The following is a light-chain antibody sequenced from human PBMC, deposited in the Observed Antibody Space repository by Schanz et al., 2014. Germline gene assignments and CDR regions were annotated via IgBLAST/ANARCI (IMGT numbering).Light chain of an antibody. Sequence: QSALTQPASVSGSPGQSITISCTGTSSDVGSYNLVSWYQQHPGKAPKLMIYEGSKRPSGVSNRFSGSKSGNTASLTISGLQAEDEAVYYCASYISSSTLFGGGTKLTV. V-gene: IGLV2-14*02. CDR3: ASYISSSTL. J-gene: IGLJ2*01. CDR1: SSDVGSYNL. CDR2: EGS.